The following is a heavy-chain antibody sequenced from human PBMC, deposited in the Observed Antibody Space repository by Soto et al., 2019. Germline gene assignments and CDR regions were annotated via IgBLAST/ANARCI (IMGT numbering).Heavy chain of an antibody. CDR1: GGTFSSYA. V-gene: IGHV1-69*12. J-gene: IGHJ6*01. CDR3: GVFCSGNYYYGMDV. CDR2: IIPIFGTA. Sequence: QVQLVQSGAEVKKPGSSVKVSCKASGGTFSSYAISWVRQAPGQGLEWMGGIIPIFGTASYAQKFQGRVKITVDESRSTAYMELSSLRSEETAVYYCGVFCSGNYYYGMDVWGQGTTVTVSS. D-gene: IGHD6-6*01.